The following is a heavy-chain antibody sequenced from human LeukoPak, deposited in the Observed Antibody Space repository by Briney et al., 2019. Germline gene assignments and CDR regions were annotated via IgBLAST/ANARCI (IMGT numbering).Heavy chain of an antibody. V-gene: IGHV3-23*01. CDR3: AKGNGIVGATTFDY. J-gene: IGHJ4*02. Sequence: EASLRLSCAASGFTFSRCAVSCVRQAPGKGVEWVSAISGSGCSTFYGDCVEGRFTISRDNSNNTLYLQMNSLRAEDTAVYYCAKGNGIVGATTFDYWGQGTLVTVSS. D-gene: IGHD1-26*01. CDR1: GFTFSRCA. CDR2: ISGSGCST.